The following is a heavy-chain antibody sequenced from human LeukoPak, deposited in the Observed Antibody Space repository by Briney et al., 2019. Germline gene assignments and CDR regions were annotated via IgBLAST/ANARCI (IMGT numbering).Heavy chain of an antibody. Sequence: PGGSLRLSCVASGFTFSSYWMSWFRQAPGKGLEWVANIKEDGSEKHYVGSVRGRFTISRDNAKNPLYLEMNSLKAEDTSVYYCARDAMRGGDYDNWGQGTLVTVSS. J-gene: IGHJ4*02. D-gene: IGHD3-16*01. CDR1: GFTFSSYW. V-gene: IGHV3-7*01. CDR2: IKEDGSEK. CDR3: ARDAMRGGDYDN.